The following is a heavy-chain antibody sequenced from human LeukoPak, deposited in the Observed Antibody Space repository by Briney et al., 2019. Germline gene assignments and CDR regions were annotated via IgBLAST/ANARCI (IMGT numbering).Heavy chain of an antibody. J-gene: IGHJ4*02. Sequence: GGSLRLSCTASGFTFNSHGMHWVRQAPGKGLDWVALISYEGSNIKYADSVKGRFTISRDNSKNTMYLQMNSLRAEDTALYYCAKRGFCSGGSCYSFHFDYWGQGTLVTVSS. D-gene: IGHD2-15*01. V-gene: IGHV3-30*18. CDR3: AKRGFCSGGSCYSFHFDY. CDR2: ISYEGSNI. CDR1: GFTFNSHG.